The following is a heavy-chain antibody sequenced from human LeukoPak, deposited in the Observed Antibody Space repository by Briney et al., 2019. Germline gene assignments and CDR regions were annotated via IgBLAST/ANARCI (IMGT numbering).Heavy chain of an antibody. CDR2: ISGYNGNT. Sequence: ASVKVSCKASSYTFTSYGISWVRQAPGQGLEWMGWISGYNGNTDHAQKLQGRVTMTTDTSTSTAYMELRSLRSDDTAVYYCARAGFLYYMDVWGKGTTVTVSS. V-gene: IGHV1-18*01. CDR1: SYTFTSYG. D-gene: IGHD3-10*01. CDR3: ARAGFLYYMDV. J-gene: IGHJ6*03.